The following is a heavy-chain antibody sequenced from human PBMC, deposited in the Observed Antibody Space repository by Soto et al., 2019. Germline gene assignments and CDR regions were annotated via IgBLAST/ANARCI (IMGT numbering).Heavy chain of an antibody. CDR2: INTYNGNT. CDR1: GYTFTSYG. D-gene: IGHD6-6*01. Sequence: ASVKVSCKASGYTFTSYGISWVRQAPGQGLEWMGWINTYNGNTNYAQKLQGRVTMTTDTSTSTAYMELRSLRSDDTAVYYCAGGDSSSPPKYYFDYWGQEPLVTVSS. CDR3: AGGDSSSPPKYYFDY. V-gene: IGHV1-18*01. J-gene: IGHJ4*02.